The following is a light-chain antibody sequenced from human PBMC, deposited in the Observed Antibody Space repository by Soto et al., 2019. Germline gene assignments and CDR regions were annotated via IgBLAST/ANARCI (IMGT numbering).Light chain of an antibody. CDR3: QQYDSSPNT. CDR1: QSVSSSY. J-gene: IGKJ1*01. V-gene: IGKV3-20*01. Sequence: EIVLTQSPGTLSLSPGDRATLSCRASQSVSSSYLAWYQQKPGQAPRLLIYGASSRATGIPDRFSGSGSGTDFTLTISRLEPEDCAVYYCQQYDSSPNTFDRGTKVEIK. CDR2: GAS.